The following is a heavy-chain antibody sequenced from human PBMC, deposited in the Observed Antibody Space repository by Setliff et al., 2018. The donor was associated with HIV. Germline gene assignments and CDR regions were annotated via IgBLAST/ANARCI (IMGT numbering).Heavy chain of an antibody. V-gene: IGHV1-3*01. CDR1: GYPFTNYG. CDR3: AREGLYGTGGLDF. Sequence: ASVKVSCKASGYPFTNYGIHWVRQAPGQRLEWMGWVNAANGYTAYSQQNQGRVTISRDTTASTVYMEMNSLRSEDTAVYSCAREGLYGTGGLDFWGQGTLVTVSS. D-gene: IGHD3-10*01. J-gene: IGHJ4*02. CDR2: VNAANGYT.